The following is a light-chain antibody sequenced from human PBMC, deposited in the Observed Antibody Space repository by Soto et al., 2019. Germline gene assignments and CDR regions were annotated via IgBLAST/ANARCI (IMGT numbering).Light chain of an antibody. Sequence: QSALTQPASMSGSPGRSITISCTGTSSDVGGYNYVSWYQQHPGKAPKLMIYDVSNRPSGVSNRFSGSKSGNTASLTISGLQAEDEADYYCSSYTSSSTPYVFGTGTKVTVL. CDR2: DVS. V-gene: IGLV2-14*01. CDR3: SSYTSSSTPYV. CDR1: SSDVGGYNY. J-gene: IGLJ1*01.